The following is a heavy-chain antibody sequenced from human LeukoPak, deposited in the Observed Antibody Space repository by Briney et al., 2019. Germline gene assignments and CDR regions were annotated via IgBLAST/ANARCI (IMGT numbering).Heavy chain of an antibody. CDR1: GFTFSNYA. D-gene: IGHD4-17*01. CDR3: ARATVTLNWFDP. V-gene: IGHV3-23*01. CDR2: ISGSGVST. J-gene: IGHJ5*02. Sequence: GGSLRLSCAASGFTFSNYAMTWVRQASGKGLQWVSAISGSGVSTYYADSVKGRFTISRDNSKNTLYLQMNSLRAEDTAVYYCARATVTLNWFDPWGQGTLVTVSS.